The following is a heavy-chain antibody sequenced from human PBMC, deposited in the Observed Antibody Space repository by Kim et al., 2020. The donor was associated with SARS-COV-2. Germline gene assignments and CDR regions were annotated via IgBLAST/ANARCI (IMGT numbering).Heavy chain of an antibody. Sequence: GGSLRLSCAASGFTFGDSVMYWFRQAPGKGLEWVALVSGDGATTYYADSVKGRFTISRDNSKDSLSLHMNSLRIEDTASYYCSKASGWLPRYWGQGTLVTVSS. D-gene: IGHD6-19*01. V-gene: IGHV3-43*02. CDR1: GFTFGDSV. J-gene: IGHJ4*02. CDR2: VSGDGATT. CDR3: SKASGWLPRY.